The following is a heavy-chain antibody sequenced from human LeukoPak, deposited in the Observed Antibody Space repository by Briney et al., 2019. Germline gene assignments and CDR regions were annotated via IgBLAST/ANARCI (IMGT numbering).Heavy chain of an antibody. CDR2: ISAYNGNT. CDR3: ARYCSSTSCYTDLIYFDY. J-gene: IGHJ4*02. D-gene: IGHD2-2*02. Sequence: ASVKVSCKASGYTFTSYGISWVRQAPGQGLEWMGWISAYNGNTNYAQKLQGRVTMTTDTSTSTAYMGLRSLRSDDTAVYYCARYCSSTSCYTDLIYFDYWGQGTLVTVSS. CDR1: GYTFTSYG. V-gene: IGHV1-18*01.